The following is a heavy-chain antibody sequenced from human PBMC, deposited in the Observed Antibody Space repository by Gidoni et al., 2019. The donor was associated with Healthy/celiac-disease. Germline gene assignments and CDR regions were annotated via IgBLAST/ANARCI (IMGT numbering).Heavy chain of an antibody. CDR2: ISYDGSNK. J-gene: IGHJ6*02. V-gene: IGHV3-30*16. D-gene: IGHD2-2*03. Sequence: QVQLVESGGGVVQPGRSLRLSCAASGFTFSSSAMHWVRQAPGKGLEWVAVISYDGSNKYYSDSVKGRFTISRDNSKTTLYLQMNSLRAEDTAVYYCARDLPPVRGYCSSTSCYSGYYYGMDVWGQGTTVTVSS. CDR1: GFTFSSSA. CDR3: ARDLPPVRGYCSSTSCYSGYYYGMDV.